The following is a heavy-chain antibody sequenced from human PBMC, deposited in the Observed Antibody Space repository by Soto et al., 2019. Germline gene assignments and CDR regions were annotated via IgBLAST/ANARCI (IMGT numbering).Heavy chain of an antibody. CDR2: ISTDGSNK. Sequence: GGSLRLSCAASGFTFSNSAMHWVRQAPGKGLEWVAIISTDGSNKYYADSVKGRFTISRDNSKNTLYLQINSLRAEDTAVYYCARAFGTEGDDYWGQGTLVTVSA. V-gene: IGHV3-30-3*01. J-gene: IGHJ4*02. CDR1: GFTFSNSA. D-gene: IGHD1-1*01. CDR3: ARAFGTEGDDY.